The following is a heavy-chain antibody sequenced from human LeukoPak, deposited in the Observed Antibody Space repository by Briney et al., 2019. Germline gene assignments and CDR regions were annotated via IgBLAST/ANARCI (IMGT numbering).Heavy chain of an antibody. CDR3: ARSLYDSSGYYPSPDY. CDR1: GGSISSGGYS. D-gene: IGHD3-22*01. J-gene: IGHJ4*02. CDR2: IYHGGST. Sequence: SETLSLTCAVSGGSISSGGYSWSWIRQPPGKGLEWIGYIYHGGSTYYNPSLKSRVTISVDRSKNQFSLKLSSVTAADTAVYYCARSLYDSSGYYPSPDYWGQGTLVTVSS. V-gene: IGHV4-30-2*01.